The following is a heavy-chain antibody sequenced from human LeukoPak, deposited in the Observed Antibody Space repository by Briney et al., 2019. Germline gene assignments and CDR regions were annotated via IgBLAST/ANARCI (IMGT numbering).Heavy chain of an antibody. V-gene: IGHV3-33*06. Sequence: GRSLRLSCAASGFTFSTYGMHWVRQAPGKGLEWLAVIWDDGRNHFYADSVKGRFTVSRDNSKNTLSLQMNSLRAEDTAVYYCAKPRYDILTGWNDYWGRGTLVTVSS. CDR1: GFTFSTYG. D-gene: IGHD3-9*01. CDR2: IWDDGRNH. J-gene: IGHJ4*02. CDR3: AKPRYDILTGWNDY.